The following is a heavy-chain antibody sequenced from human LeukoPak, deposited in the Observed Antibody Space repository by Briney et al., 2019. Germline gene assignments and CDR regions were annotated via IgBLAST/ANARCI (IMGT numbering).Heavy chain of an antibody. CDR2: ISSSSSYI. V-gene: IGHV3-21*01. D-gene: IGHD3-10*01. CDR3: ARVALVSGPSYGSESEAADY. J-gene: IGHJ4*02. CDR1: GFTFSSYS. Sequence: GGSLRLSCAASGFTFSSYSMNWVRQAPGKGLEWVSSISSSSSYIYYADSVRGRFTISRDNPKNSLYLQMNSLRAEDTAVYYCARVALVSGPSYGSESEAADYWGQGTLVTVSS.